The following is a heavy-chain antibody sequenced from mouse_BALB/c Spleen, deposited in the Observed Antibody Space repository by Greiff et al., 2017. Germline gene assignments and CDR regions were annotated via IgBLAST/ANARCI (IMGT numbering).Heavy chain of an antibody. CDR3: ARDRAYYGNLYAMDY. V-gene: IGHV7-1*02. CDR1: GFTFSDFY. Sequence: EVKVVDSGGGLVQPGGSLRLSCATSGFTFSDFYMEWVRQPPGKRLEWIAASRNKANDYTTEYSASVKGRFIVSRDTSQSILYLQMNALRAEDTAIYYCARDRAYYGNLYAMDYWGQGTSVTVSS. J-gene: IGHJ4*01. CDR2: SRNKANDYTT. D-gene: IGHD2-10*01.